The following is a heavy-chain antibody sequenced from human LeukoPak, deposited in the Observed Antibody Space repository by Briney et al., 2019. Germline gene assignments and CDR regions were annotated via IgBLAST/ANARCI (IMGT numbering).Heavy chain of an antibody. D-gene: IGHD5-24*01. CDR1: GGTFSSYA. CDR2: IIPIFGTA. Sequence: ASVKVSCKASGGTFSSYAISWVRQAPGQGLEWMGGIIPIFGTANYAQKFQGRVTITADESTSTAYMELSSLRSEDTAVYYCAKGGKTDDYNLYYYYYMDVWGKGTTVTVSS. CDR3: AKGGKTDDYNLYYYYYMDV. J-gene: IGHJ6*03. V-gene: IGHV1-69*13.